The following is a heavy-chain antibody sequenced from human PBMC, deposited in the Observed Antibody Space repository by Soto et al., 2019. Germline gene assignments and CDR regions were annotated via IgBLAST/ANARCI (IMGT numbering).Heavy chain of an antibody. CDR2: IYPGDSDT. CDR3: ARQRCSGGSCYSRWFDP. CDR1: EYSFTIYW. D-gene: IGHD2-15*01. Sequence: GESMKISCNGSEYSFTIYWIGWVRQMPGKGLEWMGIIYPGDSDTRYSPSFQGQVTISADKSISAAYLQWSSLKASDTAMYYCARQRCSGGSCYSRWFDPWGQGTLVTVSS. V-gene: IGHV5-51*01. J-gene: IGHJ5*02.